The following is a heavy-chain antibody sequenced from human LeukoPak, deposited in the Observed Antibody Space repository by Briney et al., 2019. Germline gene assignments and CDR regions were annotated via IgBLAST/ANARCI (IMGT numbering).Heavy chain of an antibody. CDR3: ARDQPPAYYYDSSGYSNWFDP. J-gene: IGHJ5*02. V-gene: IGHV1-3*01. CDR1: GYTFTSYA. D-gene: IGHD3-22*01. CDR2: INAGNGNT. Sequence: GASVKVSCKASGYTFTSYAMHWVRQAPGQRLEWMGWINAGNGNTKYSQKFQGRVTITRDTSASTAYMELSSLRSEDTAVYYCARDQPPAYYYDSSGYSNWFDPWGQGTLVTVSS.